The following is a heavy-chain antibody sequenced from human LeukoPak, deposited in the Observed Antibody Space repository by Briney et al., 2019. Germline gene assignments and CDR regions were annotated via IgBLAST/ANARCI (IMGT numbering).Heavy chain of an antibody. CDR3: ARDDRYDFWSGSDNWFDP. CDR1: GYTFTSYY. J-gene: IGHJ5*02. Sequence: ASVKVSCKASGYTFTSYYMHWVRQAPGQGLEWIGIINPSGGSTSYAQKFQGRVTMTRDTSTSTVYMELSSLRSEDTAVYYCARDDRYDFWSGSDNWFDPWGQGTLVTVSS. CDR2: INPSGGST. V-gene: IGHV1-46*01. D-gene: IGHD3-3*01.